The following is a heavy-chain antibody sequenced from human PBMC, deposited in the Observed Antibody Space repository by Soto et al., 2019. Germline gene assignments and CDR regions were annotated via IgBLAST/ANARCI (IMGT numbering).Heavy chain of an antibody. D-gene: IGHD3-10*01. Sequence: PGGSLRLSCAASGFTFSSYAMHWVRQAPGKGLEWVAVISYDGSNKYYADSVKGRFTISRDNSKNTLYLQMNSLRAEDTAVYYCARGLYYGSGSYSLYYYGMDVWGQGTTVTVSS. CDR3: ARGLYYGSGSYSLYYYGMDV. CDR2: ISYDGSNK. CDR1: GFTFSSYA. J-gene: IGHJ6*02. V-gene: IGHV3-30-3*01.